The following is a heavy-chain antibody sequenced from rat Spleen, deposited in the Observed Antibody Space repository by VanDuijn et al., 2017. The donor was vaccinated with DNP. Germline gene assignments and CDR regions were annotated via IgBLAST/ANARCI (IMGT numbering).Heavy chain of an antibody. D-gene: IGHD1-6*01. CDR2: INKNGRTI. V-gene: IGHV4-2*01. J-gene: IGHJ3*01. CDR1: GFNFNDYW. Sequence: EVKLVESGGGLVQPGRSLKLSCAPSGFNFNDYWMGWVRQAPGKGLEWIGEINKNGRTINYTPSLKAKFTISRDNAQNTLFLQMSKLGSEDTAIYYCARAGYYGFMAYWGQGTLVTVSS. CDR3: ARAGYYGFMAY.